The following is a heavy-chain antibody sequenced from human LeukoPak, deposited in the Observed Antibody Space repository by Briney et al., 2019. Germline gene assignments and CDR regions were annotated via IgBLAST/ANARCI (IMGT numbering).Heavy chain of an antibody. V-gene: IGHV3-23*01. CDR2: ISGSGRGGST. D-gene: IGHD1-1*01. J-gene: IGHJ4*02. CDR3: AESSSGFDF. Sequence: AGGSLRLSCAASGFTFSSYAMSWVRQAPGKWLEWVSAISGSGRGGSTYYADSVKGRFTISRDNSKNTLYLQMNSLRAEDTAVYYCAESSSGFDFWGQGTLVTVSS. CDR1: GFTFSSYA.